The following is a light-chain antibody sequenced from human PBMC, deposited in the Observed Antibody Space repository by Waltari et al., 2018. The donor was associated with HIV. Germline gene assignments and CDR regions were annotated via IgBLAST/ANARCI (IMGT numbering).Light chain of an antibody. Sequence: DIVMTQSPDSLAVSLGARATINCRSSRTVLYNRNNQDYLAWYQHKRGQPPKLLIYRASTRALGVSDRFSGSGSGTNFSLTITSLQAEDLALYYCQQYFTLPATFGGGTKVEI. J-gene: IGKJ4*01. CDR2: RAS. V-gene: IGKV4-1*01. CDR1: RTVLYNRNNQDY. CDR3: QQYFTLPAT.